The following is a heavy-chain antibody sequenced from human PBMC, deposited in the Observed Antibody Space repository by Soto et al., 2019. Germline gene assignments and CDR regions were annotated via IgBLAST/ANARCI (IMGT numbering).Heavy chain of an antibody. CDR2: ISTYTGKT. CDR3: AREGQFAPNVNQIMDV. J-gene: IGHJ6*02. V-gene: IGHV1-18*04. CDR1: GYAFSDNG. Sequence: ASVKVSCKASGYAFSDNGVSWVRQAPGQGLEWMGWISTYTGKTKYAQKFQDRVTLTTDTSTSTAYMDLRSLRPDDTAVYYCAREGQFAPNVNQIMDVWGQGTTVTVSS. D-gene: IGHD3-10*01.